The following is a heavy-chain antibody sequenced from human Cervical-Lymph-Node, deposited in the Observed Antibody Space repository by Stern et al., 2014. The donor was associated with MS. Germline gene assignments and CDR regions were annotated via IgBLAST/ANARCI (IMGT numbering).Heavy chain of an antibody. Sequence: EVHLVESGGGLVEPGGSLRLSCAASGFIFSKAWMTWVRQAPGKGLEWVGRIKPKTAGETTKYSTPVQGRFTISRDDSKNIMFLHMSSLRTDDTAVYYCTTDEVANFAHWGPGILVTVSS. J-gene: IGHJ5*02. CDR3: TTDEVANFAH. V-gene: IGHV3-15*01. CDR2: IKPKTAGETT. CDR1: GFIFSKAW.